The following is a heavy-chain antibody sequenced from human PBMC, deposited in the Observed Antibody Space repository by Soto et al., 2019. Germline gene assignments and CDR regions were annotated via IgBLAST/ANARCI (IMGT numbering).Heavy chain of an antibody. CDR2: IIPMSGTA. D-gene: IGHD5-18*01. CDR1: GGTFSTYA. Sequence: QVQLVQSGAEVKKPESSVKVSCKAPGGTFSTYAISWVRQAPGQGLEWMGGIIPMSGTANYAQRFQDRVTITADESTNSVYRELSSLRSEDTAVYCCASGIQLWLRRINNGYSGWGQGTLVTVSS. J-gene: IGHJ4*02. CDR3: ASGIQLWLRRINNGYSG. V-gene: IGHV1-69*12.